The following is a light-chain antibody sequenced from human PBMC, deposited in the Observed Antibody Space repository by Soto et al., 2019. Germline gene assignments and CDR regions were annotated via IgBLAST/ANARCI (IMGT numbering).Light chain of an antibody. V-gene: IGLV1-44*01. CDR1: SSNIGSNT. Sequence: QAVVTQPPSASGTPGQRVTISCSGSSSNIGSNTVNWYQQLPGTAPKLLIYSNNQRPSGVPDRFSGSKSGTSASLAISGLQSEDEADYYCAAWDDSLNAVVFGEGTKLTVL. CDR2: SNN. CDR3: AAWDDSLNAVV. J-gene: IGLJ2*01.